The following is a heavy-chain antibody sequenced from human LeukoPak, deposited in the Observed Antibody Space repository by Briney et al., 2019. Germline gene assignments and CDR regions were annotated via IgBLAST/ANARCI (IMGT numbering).Heavy chain of an antibody. Sequence: GGSLRLSCAASGFTFSNYWVHWVRQAPGKGLVWVSRINRGGSTTKYADSVKGRFTVSRDNAKNTLNLQMNSLRAEDAAVYYCARDKKSGESSEIDYWGQGTLVTVSS. CDR1: GFTFSNYW. CDR2: INRGGSTT. V-gene: IGHV3-74*03. CDR3: ARDKKSGESSEIDY. D-gene: IGHD3-10*01. J-gene: IGHJ4*02.